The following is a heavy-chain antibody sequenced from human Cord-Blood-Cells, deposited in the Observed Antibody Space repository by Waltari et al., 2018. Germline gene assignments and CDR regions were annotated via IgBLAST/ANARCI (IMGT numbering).Heavy chain of an antibody. V-gene: IGHV3-23*01. CDR1: GFTFSSYA. CDR2: ISGSGGST. J-gene: IGHJ6*02. CDR3: AKVGSTVTTGNYYYGMDV. Sequence: EVQLLESGGGLVQPGGSLRLSCAASGFTFSSYAMTWVRQAPGKGLEWVSAISGSGGSTYYADSVKGRFTISRDNSKNTLYLQMNSLRAEDTAVYYCAKVGSTVTTGNYYYGMDVWGQGTTVTVSS. D-gene: IGHD4-17*01.